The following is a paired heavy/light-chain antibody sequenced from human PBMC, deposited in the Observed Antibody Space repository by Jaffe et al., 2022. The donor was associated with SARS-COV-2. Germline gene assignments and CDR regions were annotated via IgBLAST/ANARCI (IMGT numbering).Light chain of an antibody. CDR2: AAS. CDR3: QQSYSTELFT. J-gene: IGKJ3*01. CDR1: QSISGY. Sequence: DIQMTQSPSSLSASVGDRVTITCRASQSISGYLNWYQQKPGKAPKLLISAASSLQSGVPSRFSGSGSGTDFTLTISSLQPEDFATYYCQQSYSTELFTFGPGTKVDIK. V-gene: IGKV1-39*01.
Heavy chain of an antibody. CDR3: ARRASIVLMLYGQTPNWVDP. J-gene: IGHJ5*02. V-gene: IGHV4-39*01. Sequence: QLQLQESGPGLVKPSETLSLTCTVSGGSISSSSSYWGWIRQPPGKGLEWIGSIYYSGSTYYNPSLKSRVTISVDTSKNQFSLRLSSVTAADTAVYYCARRASIVLMLYGQTPNWVDPWGQGTLVTVSS. CDR2: IYYSGST. D-gene: IGHD2-8*01. CDR1: GGSISSSSSY.